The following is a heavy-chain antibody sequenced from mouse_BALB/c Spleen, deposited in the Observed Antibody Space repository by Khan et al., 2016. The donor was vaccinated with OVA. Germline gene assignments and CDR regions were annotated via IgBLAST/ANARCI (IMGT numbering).Heavy chain of an antibody. Sequence: QVQLKQSGAELVRPGTSVRLSCKTSGNIFTSYWIHWVKQRSGQGLEWIARIYPGTGSTYYNGKFKDKATLTADKSSSTAYMPLSSLKSEDSAVYFCARRGDTNHARDYWGQGTSVTVSS. J-gene: IGHJ4*01. CDR1: GNIFTSYW. D-gene: IGHD1-1*01. CDR3: ARRGDTNHARDY. CDR2: IYPGTGST. V-gene: IGHV1S132*01.